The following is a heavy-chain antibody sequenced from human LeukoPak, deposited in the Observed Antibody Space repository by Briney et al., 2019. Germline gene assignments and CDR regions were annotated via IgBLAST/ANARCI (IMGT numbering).Heavy chain of an antibody. CDR2: TSGGGSST. V-gene: IGHV3-23*01. D-gene: IGHD1-1*01. J-gene: IGHJ6*03. CDR3: ATALLRASTYMDV. CDR1: GFTFNSYA. Sequence: PGGSLRLSCVASGFTFNSYAMSWVRQAPGKGLEWVSWTSGGGSSTYYADSVKGRFTISRDNSKNTLYLQMNSLRAEDTAVYHRATALLRASTYMDVWGKGTTVTVSS.